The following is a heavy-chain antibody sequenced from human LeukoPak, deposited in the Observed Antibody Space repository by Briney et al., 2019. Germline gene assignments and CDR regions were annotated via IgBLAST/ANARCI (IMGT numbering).Heavy chain of an antibody. CDR2: ISGSGGST. CDR3: AKDRNGNFDY. J-gene: IGHJ4*02. D-gene: IGHD1-1*01. CDR1: GFNFDGYA. V-gene: IGHV3-23*01. Sequence: PGGSLRLSCAASGFNFDGYAIHWVRQAPGKGLEWVSAISGSGGSTYYADSVKGRFTISRDNSKNTLYLQMNSLRAEDTAVYYCAKDRNGNFDYWGQGTLVTVSS.